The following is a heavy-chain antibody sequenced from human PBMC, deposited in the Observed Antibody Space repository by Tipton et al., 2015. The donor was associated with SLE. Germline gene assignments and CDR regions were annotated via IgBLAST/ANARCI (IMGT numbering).Heavy chain of an antibody. J-gene: IGHJ6*02. CDR1: GFTFSTYS. CDR3: ARDELGMVGGMDV. D-gene: IGHD7-27*01. Sequence: SLRLSCAASGFTFSTYSMNWVRQGPGKGLEWVASISSSGTYIFYADSVKGRCTISRDNAKNSLFLQVDSLRAEDMAVYYCARDELGMVGGMDVWGQGTTVTVSS. CDR2: ISSSGTYI. V-gene: IGHV3-21*01.